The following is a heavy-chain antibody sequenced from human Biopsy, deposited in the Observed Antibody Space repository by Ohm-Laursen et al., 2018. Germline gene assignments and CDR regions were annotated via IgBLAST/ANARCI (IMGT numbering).Heavy chain of an antibody. CDR3: ARGSNEYGGLYFPH. CDR1: GGSFTGHY. V-gene: IGHV4-59*11. CDR2: ISYTGYT. J-gene: IGHJ1*01. Sequence: SETLSLTCTVSGGSFTGHYWSWIRQPPGKGLEWIGHISYTGYTSYKSSLKSRVTISSDTSRKHFSLRLTSLAAADTAVYYCARGSNEYGGLYFPHWGQGTLVTVSS. D-gene: IGHD4-23*01.